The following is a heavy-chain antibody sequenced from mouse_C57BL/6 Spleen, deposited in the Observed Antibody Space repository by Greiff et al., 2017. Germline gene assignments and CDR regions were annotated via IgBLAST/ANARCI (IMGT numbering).Heavy chain of an antibody. V-gene: IGHV1-69*01. Sequence: QVQLQQSGAELVMPGASVKLSCKASGYTFTSYWMHWVKQRPGQGLEWIGEIDPSDSYTNYNQKFKGKSTLTADKSSSTAYMPLSSLTSEDSAVYYCARCVLGGYFDYWGQGTTLTVSS. CDR2: IDPSDSYT. CDR3: ARCVLGGYFDY. J-gene: IGHJ2*01. D-gene: IGHD3-1*01. CDR1: GYTFTSYW.